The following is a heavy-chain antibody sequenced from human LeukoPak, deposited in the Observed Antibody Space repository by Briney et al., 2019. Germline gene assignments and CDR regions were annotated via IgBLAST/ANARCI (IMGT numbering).Heavy chain of an antibody. Sequence: PSEILSLTCHVSGGYITTYYWSWIRQPPGKGLEWIGYAYYSGSNEYNPSLRSRVTMSADASRNQFSLTLSSVTAADTAIYYCATLNIESSSGWFFRSWGQGTLVSVSS. V-gene: IGHV4-59*01. J-gene: IGHJ5*02. CDR2: AYYSGSN. CDR3: ATLNIESSSGWFFRS. D-gene: IGHD6-19*01. CDR1: GGYITTYY.